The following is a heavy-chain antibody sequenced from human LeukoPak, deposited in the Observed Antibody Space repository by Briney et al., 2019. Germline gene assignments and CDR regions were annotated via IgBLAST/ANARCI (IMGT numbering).Heavy chain of an antibody. J-gene: IGHJ5*02. CDR3: ARDGTLYSGSYYNWFDP. D-gene: IGHD1-26*01. Sequence: GGSLRLSCAASGFTFSSYWMHWVRQAPGKGLVWVSRINSDGSSTSYADSVKGRFTISRDNAKNTLYLQMNSLRAEDTAVYYCARDGTLYSGSYYNWFDPWGQGTLVTVSS. CDR2: INSDGSST. V-gene: IGHV3-74*01. CDR1: GFTFSSYW.